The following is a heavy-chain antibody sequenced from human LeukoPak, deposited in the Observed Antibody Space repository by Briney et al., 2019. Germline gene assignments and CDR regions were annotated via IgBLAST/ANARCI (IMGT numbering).Heavy chain of an antibody. Sequence: QPGGSLRLSCAASGFTFSSYWMSWVRQAPGKGLEWVANIKQDGSEKYYVDSVKGRFTISRDNAKNTLYLQMNSLRAEDTAVYYCAKDLVSGWPEGAFDIWGQGTMVTVSS. CDR3: AKDLVSGWPEGAFDI. J-gene: IGHJ3*02. CDR1: GFTFSSYW. V-gene: IGHV3-7*03. CDR2: IKQDGSEK. D-gene: IGHD6-19*01.